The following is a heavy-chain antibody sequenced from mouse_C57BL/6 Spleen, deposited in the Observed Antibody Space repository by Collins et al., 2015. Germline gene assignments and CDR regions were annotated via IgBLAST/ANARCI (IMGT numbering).Heavy chain of an antibody. Sequence: QVQLQQPGAELVKPGASVKMSCKASGYTFTSYWITWVKQRPGQGLEWIGDIYPGSSSTNYNEKFKSKATLTVDTSSSTAYMQLSSLTSEDSAVYYCARDYYGSSYDYWGQGTTLTVSS. D-gene: IGHD1-1*01. J-gene: IGHJ2*01. CDR3: ARDYYGSSYDY. CDR1: GYTFTSYW. CDR2: IYPGSSST. V-gene: IGHV1-55*01.